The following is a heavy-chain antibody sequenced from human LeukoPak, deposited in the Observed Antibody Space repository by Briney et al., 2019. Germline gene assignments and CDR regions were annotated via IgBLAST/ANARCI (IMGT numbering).Heavy chain of an antibody. J-gene: IGHJ5*02. V-gene: IGHV4-30-4*01. Sequence: SETLSLTCTVSGGSFSSYYWSWIRQPPGKGLEWIGYIYYSGSTYYNPSLKSRVTISVDTSKNQFSLKLSSVTAADTAVYYCAREKQQLVRWFDPWGQGTLVTVSS. D-gene: IGHD6-13*01. CDR1: GGSFSSYY. CDR3: AREKQQLVRWFDP. CDR2: IYYSGST.